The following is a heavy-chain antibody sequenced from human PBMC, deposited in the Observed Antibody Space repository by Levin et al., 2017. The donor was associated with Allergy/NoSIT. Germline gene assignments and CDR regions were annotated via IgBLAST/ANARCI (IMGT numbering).Heavy chain of an antibody. CDR3: ARGPRLMVRGAKGTFDI. D-gene: IGHD3-10*01. V-gene: IGHV4-30-4*01. CDR1: GGSISNGDYY. CDR2: IYYSGSS. J-gene: IGHJ3*02. Sequence: SETLSLTCTVSGGSISNGDYYWSWIRQFPGKGLEWIGYIYYSGSSYYNPSLKSRVTISVDTSKKQFSLNLNSVTAADTAVYYCARGPRLMVRGAKGTFDIWGQGTMVTVSS.